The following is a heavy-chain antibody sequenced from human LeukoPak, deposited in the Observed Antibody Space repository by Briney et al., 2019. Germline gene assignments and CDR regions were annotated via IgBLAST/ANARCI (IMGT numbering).Heavy chain of an antibody. D-gene: IGHD2-8*02. J-gene: IGHJ4*02. CDR3: ARVRVGYYFDY. Sequence: GGSLRLSCAASGFTVSSNYMSWVRQAPGKGLEWVSYISSSGSAVYYADSVKGRFTISRDNAKNSLYLQINSLRAEDTAVYYCARVRVGYYFDYWGQGALVTVSS. V-gene: IGHV3-48*01. CDR1: GFTVSSNY. CDR2: ISSSGSAV.